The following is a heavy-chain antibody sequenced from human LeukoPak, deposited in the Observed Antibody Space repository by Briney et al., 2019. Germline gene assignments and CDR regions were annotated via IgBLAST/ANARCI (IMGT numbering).Heavy chain of an antibody. V-gene: IGHV3-23*01. CDR2: ISGSGGST. CDR1: GFTFSSYA. Sequence: PGGSLRLSCAASGFTFSSYAMSWVRQAPGKGLEWVSAISGSGGSTYHADSVKGRFTISRDNSKNTLYLQMNSLRAEDTAVYYCAKTDIVVVPAAMRGYYFDYWGQGTLVTVSS. D-gene: IGHD2-2*01. CDR3: AKTDIVVVPAAMRGYYFDY. J-gene: IGHJ4*02.